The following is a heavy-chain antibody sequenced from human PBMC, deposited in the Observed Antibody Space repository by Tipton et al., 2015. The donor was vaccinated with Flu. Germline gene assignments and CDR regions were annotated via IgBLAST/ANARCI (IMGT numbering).Heavy chain of an antibody. Sequence: TLSLTCTVSGSSISSGNYFWTWIRQHPGKGLEWIGYINYSGSTYYNPSLKSRVAISVDTSMNQFSLKMTSATAADTAVYYCARPASGTMSSGMDVWGQGTTVTVSS. CDR2: INYSGST. V-gene: IGHV4-30-4*01. CDR3: ARPASGTMSSGMDV. D-gene: IGHD3-10*01. CDR1: GSSISSGNYF. J-gene: IGHJ6*02.